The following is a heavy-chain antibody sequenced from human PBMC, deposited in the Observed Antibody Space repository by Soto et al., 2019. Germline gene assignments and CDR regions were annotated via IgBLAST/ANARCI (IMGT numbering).Heavy chain of an antibody. CDR3: ARFRDYDGGDFDY. J-gene: IGHJ4*02. CDR2: IYHSGST. Sequence: TSETLCLTCAVFGGSISSGGYSWSWIRQPPGKGLEWIGYIYHSGSTYYNPSLKSRVTISVDRSKNQFSLKLSSVTAADTAVYYCARFRDYDGGDFDYWGQGTLVTVSS. V-gene: IGHV4-30-2*01. CDR1: GGSISSGGYS. D-gene: IGHD3-22*01.